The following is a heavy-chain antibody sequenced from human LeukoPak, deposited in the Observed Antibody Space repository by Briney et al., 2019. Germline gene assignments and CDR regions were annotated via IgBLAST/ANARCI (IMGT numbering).Heavy chain of an antibody. D-gene: IGHD1-1*01. CDR2: ISYSGST. CDR3: AREGTAGTNLNWFDP. CDR1: GGSISSYY. Sequence: SETLSLTCTVSGGSISSYYWSGIRQPPGKGLDWIGYISYSGSTNFNPSLKSRVTISVDTSKNQFSLKLSSVTAADTAVYYCAREGTAGTNLNWFDPWGQGTLVTVSS. V-gene: IGHV4-59*01. J-gene: IGHJ5*02.